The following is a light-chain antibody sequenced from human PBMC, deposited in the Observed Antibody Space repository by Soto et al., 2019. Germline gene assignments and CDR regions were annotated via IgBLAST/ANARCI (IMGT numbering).Light chain of an antibody. CDR1: TSNIGSNI. J-gene: IGLJ2*01. CDR2: NDD. V-gene: IGLV1-44*01. Sequence: QSVLTQPPSASGTPGQRVTISCSRSTSNIGSNIVNWYQQLPGTAPKLLIYNDDQRPSGVPDRFSSSKSGTSASLAISGLQSEDEADYYCAAWDDSLNGQVFGGGTKLTVL. CDR3: AAWDDSLNGQV.